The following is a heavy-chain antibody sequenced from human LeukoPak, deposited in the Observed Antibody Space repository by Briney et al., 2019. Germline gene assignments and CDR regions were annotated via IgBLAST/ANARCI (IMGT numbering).Heavy chain of an antibody. D-gene: IGHD5-12*01. CDR2: ISSNGGST. V-gene: IGHV3-64D*06. CDR1: GFTFSSYA. J-gene: IGHJ4*02. Sequence: GGSLRLSSSASGFTFSSYAMHWVRQAPGKGLEYVSAISSNGGSTYYADSVKGRFTISRDNSKNTLYLQMSSLRPEDTAVYYCVKDIGGYSGYDSLSMCYWGQGTLVTVSS. CDR3: VKDIGGYSGYDSLSMCY.